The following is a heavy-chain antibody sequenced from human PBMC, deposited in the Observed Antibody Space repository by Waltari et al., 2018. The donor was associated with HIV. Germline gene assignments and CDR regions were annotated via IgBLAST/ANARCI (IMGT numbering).Heavy chain of an antibody. J-gene: IGHJ5*02. CDR3: ARGLFGVGSNWFDP. V-gene: IGHV4-59*01. CDR1: GGSLISYH. D-gene: IGHD3-3*01. CDR2: IYYTGRT. Sequence: QVQLQESGPGLVKPSETLSLTCTVPGGSLISYHWSWIRQPPGKGLEWIGYIYYTGRTNCNPSLKSRVTISVDTSKNQFSLRLRSVTAADTAVYYCARGLFGVGSNWFDPWGQGILVTVSS.